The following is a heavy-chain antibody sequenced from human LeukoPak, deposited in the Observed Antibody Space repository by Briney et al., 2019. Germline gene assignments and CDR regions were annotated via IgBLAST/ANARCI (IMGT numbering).Heavy chain of an antibody. CDR2: ISSSGSTI. V-gene: IGHV3-48*03. Sequence: GGSLRLSCAASGFTFSSYEMNWVRQAPGKGLEWVSYISSSGSTIYYADSVKGRFTISRDNAKNSLYLQMNSLRAEDTAVYYCARISPGVITTLGNWFDPWGQGTLVTVSS. J-gene: IGHJ5*02. D-gene: IGHD4/OR15-4a*01. CDR1: GFTFSSYE. CDR3: ARISPGVITTLGNWFDP.